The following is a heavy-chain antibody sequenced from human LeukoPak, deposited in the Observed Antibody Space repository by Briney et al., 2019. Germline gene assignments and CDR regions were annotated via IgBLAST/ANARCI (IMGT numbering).Heavy chain of an antibody. CDR1: GFSFTDVW. Sequence: PGGSLRLSCAASGFSFTDVWMSWVRQAPGKGLEWVGRIKSNPDGGTTFYAAPVQGRFTISRDDHKHPLSLQMSSLKTEDTAIYFCVTDDLLTGQFDFWGQGTLVTVSS. D-gene: IGHD3-9*01. J-gene: IGHJ4*02. CDR2: IKSNPDGGTT. V-gene: IGHV3-15*01. CDR3: VTDDLLTGQFDF.